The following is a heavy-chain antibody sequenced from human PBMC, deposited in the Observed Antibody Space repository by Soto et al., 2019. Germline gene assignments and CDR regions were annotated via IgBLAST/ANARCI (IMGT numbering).Heavy chain of an antibody. D-gene: IGHD2-15*01. V-gene: IGHV3-30*18. J-gene: IGHJ6*02. CDR1: GFTFSSYG. CDR2: ISYDGSNK. Sequence: QVQLVESGGGVVQPGRSLRLSCAASGFTFSSYGMHWVRQAPGKGLEWVAVISYDGSNKYYADSVKGRFTISRDNSKNTLYLQMNSLRAEDTAVYYCAKTFGGVYGFGGNHYYGMDVWGQGTTVTVSS. CDR3: AKTFGGVYGFGGNHYYGMDV.